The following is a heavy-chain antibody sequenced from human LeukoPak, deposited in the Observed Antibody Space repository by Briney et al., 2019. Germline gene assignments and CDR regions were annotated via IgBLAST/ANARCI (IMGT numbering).Heavy chain of an antibody. CDR1: GFTFEDYA. J-gene: IGHJ3*02. V-gene: IGHV3-9*01. CDR2: INWNSGNI. Sequence: GRSLRLSCAASGFTFEDYAMHWVRQAPGKGLEWVSGINWNSGNIGYADSVKGRFTISRDNAKNSLYLQMNSLRAEDTALYYCAKDRIAVAGSSSAFDIWGQGTMVTVPS. CDR3: AKDRIAVAGSSSAFDI. D-gene: IGHD6-19*01.